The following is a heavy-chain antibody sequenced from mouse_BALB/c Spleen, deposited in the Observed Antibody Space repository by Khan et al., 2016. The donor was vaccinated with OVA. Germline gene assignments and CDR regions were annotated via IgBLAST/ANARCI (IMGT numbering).Heavy chain of an antibody. Sequence: QVQLQQPGAELARPGASVKLSCKASGYTFTDYYINWVKQRTGQGLEWIGEIYPGSGDTYYNERFKGKATLTAAKSSSTAYMQLSSLTSEASAVYFCARRNYFGYTFAYWGQGTLVTVSA. D-gene: IGHD1-2*01. CDR3: ARRNYFGYTFAY. CDR2: IYPGSGDT. J-gene: IGHJ3*01. CDR1: GYTFTDYY. V-gene: IGHV1-77*01.